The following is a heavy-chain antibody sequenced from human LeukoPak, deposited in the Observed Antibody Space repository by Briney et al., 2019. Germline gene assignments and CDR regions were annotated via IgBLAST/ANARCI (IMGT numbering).Heavy chain of an antibody. J-gene: IGHJ4*02. CDR1: GYTFTSYY. D-gene: IGHD3-22*01. Sequence: GASVKVSCKASGYTFTSYYMHWVRQAPGQGLEWMGRIIPILGIANYAQRFQGRVTITADKSTSTAYMELSSLRSEDTAVYYCARGTYYYDSSGYYPTDWGQGTLVTVSS. CDR3: ARGTYYYDSSGYYPTD. CDR2: IIPILGIA. V-gene: IGHV1-69*04.